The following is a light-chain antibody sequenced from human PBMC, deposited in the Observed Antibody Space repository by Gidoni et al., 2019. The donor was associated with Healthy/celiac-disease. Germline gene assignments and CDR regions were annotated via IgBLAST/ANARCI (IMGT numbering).Light chain of an antibody. J-gene: IGKJ2*01. V-gene: IGKV3-15*01. CDR3: QQYNNWPST. CDR2: GAS. CDR1: QSVSSN. Sequence: PATLSVSPGERATLSCRASQSVSSNLAWYQQKPGQAPRLLIYGASTRATGIPARFSGSGSGTEFTLTISSLQSEDFAVYYCQQYNNWPSTFGQGTKLEIK.